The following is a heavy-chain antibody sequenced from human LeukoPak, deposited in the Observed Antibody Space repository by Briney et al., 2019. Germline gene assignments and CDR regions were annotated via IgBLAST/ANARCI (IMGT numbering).Heavy chain of an antibody. CDR2: INHSGST. D-gene: IGHD6-6*01. V-gene: IGHV4-34*01. Sequence: SETPSLTCAVYGGSFSGYYWSWIRQPPGKGLEWIGEINHSGSTNYNPSLKSRVTISVDTSKNQFSLKLSSVTAADTAVYYCARGSSSSAGYYYYYYMDVWGKGTTVTVSS. CDR1: GGSFSGYY. J-gene: IGHJ6*03. CDR3: ARGSSSSAGYYYYYYMDV.